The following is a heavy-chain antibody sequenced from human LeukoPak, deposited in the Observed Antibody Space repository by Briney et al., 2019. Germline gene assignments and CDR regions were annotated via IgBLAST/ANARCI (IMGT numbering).Heavy chain of an antibody. V-gene: IGHV1-18*01. D-gene: IGHD6-19*01. CDR1: GYTFTSYG. CDR2: ISAYNGNT. J-gene: IGHJ4*02. Sequence: GASVKVSCKASGYTFTSYGISWVRQAPGQGLEWMGWISAYNGNTNYAQKLQGRVTMTTDTSTSTAYMELRSLRSDDTAVYYCARERSGWFALNYFDYWGQGTLVTVSS. CDR3: ARERSGWFALNYFDY.